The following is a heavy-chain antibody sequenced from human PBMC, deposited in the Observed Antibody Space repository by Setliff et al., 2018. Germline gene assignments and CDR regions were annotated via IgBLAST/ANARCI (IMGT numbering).Heavy chain of an antibody. D-gene: IGHD3-10*01. CDR2: ISWNSGHI. CDR1: GFSFDDYA. CDR3: AKASGEGTWAQPLDH. J-gene: IGHJ4*02. Sequence: SLKLSCEGSGFSFDDYAXHWVRQVPGKGLEWVSGISWNSGHIGYAESVKXXXXISXXXXXXXXXXXXXXXXXXXXXXXXCAKASGEGTWAQPLDHWGQGTLVTVSS. V-gene: IGHV3-9*01.